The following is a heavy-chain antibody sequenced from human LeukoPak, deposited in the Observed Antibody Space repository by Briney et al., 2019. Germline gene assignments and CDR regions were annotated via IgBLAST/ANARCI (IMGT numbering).Heavy chain of an antibody. Sequence: GESLKISCKGSGYSFTSYWIGWVRQMPGKGLEGMGIIYPGDSDTRYSPSFQGQVTISADKSISTAYLQWSSLKASDIAMYYCARAYYYDSSGYLYYFDYWGQGTLVTVSS. CDR3: ARAYYYDSSGYLYYFDY. V-gene: IGHV5-51*01. CDR2: IYPGDSDT. CDR1: GYSFTSYW. J-gene: IGHJ4*02. D-gene: IGHD3-22*01.